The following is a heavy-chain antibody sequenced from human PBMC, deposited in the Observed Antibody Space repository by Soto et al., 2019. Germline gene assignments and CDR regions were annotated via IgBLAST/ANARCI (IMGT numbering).Heavy chain of an antibody. V-gene: IGHV3-23*01. D-gene: IGHD5-12*01. J-gene: IGHJ5*02. CDR1: GFTFSSYA. Sequence: EVQLLESGGGLVQPGGSLRLSCAASGFTFSSYAMSWVRQAPRKGLEWVSAISGSGGSTYYADSVKGRFTISRDNSKNTLYLQMNSLRAEDTAVYYCAKGRDIVATVGGWFDPWGQGTLVTVSS. CDR3: AKGRDIVATVGGWFDP. CDR2: ISGSGGST.